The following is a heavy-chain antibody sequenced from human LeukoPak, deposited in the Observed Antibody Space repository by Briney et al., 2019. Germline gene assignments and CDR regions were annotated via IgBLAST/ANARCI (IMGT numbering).Heavy chain of an antibody. CDR2: ISYDGSNK. Sequence: GRSLRLSCAASGFTFSSYAMHWVRQAPGKGLEWVAVISYDGSNKYYADSVKGRFTISRDNSKNTLYLQMNSLRAEDTAVYYCARDQYYYGSGFDYWGQEPWSPSPQ. V-gene: IGHV3-30-3*01. CDR3: ARDQYYYGSGFDY. D-gene: IGHD3-10*01. J-gene: IGHJ4*01. CDR1: GFTFSSYA.